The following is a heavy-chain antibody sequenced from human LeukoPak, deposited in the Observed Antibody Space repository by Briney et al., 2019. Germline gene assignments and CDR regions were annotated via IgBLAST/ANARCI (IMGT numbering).Heavy chain of an antibody. CDR3: ARGARYYGSGSYGGMDV. CDR1: GFTFSSYD. J-gene: IGHJ6*04. Sequence: GGSLRLSCAASGFTFSSYDVHWVRQATGKGLEWVSAIGTAGDPYYPGSVKGRFTISRENAKNSLYLQMNSLRAGDTAVYYCARGARYYGSGSYGGMDVWGKGTTVTVSS. V-gene: IGHV3-13*05. D-gene: IGHD3-10*01. CDR2: IGTAGDP.